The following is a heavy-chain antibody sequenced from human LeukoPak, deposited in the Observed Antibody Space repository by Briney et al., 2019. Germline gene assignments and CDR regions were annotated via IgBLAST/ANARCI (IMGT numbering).Heavy chain of an antibody. Sequence: ASVKVSCKASGYTFTSYAMHWVRQAPGQRLEWMGWINAGNGNTKYPQKFQGRVTITRDTSASTAYMELSSLRSEDTAVYYCAREIRSSSGYYYSIAFDIWGQGTMVTVSS. CDR3: AREIRSSSGYYYSIAFDI. CDR1: GYTFTSYA. D-gene: IGHD3-22*01. J-gene: IGHJ3*02. CDR2: INAGNGNT. V-gene: IGHV1-3*01.